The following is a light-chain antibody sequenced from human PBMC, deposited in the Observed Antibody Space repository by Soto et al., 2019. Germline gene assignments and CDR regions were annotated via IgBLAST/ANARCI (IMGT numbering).Light chain of an antibody. CDR1: SSDISGYNY. CDR3: NSYTTSNTRQIV. Sequence: QSVLTQPASVSGSPGQSITISCTGTSSDISGYNYVSWYQQHPGKAPKFMIYDVSNRPSGVSTLFSDSKSGNTASLTISGLQAVDEADYYCNSYTTSNTRQIVFGTGTKVTVL. CDR2: DVS. J-gene: IGLJ1*01. V-gene: IGLV2-14*01.